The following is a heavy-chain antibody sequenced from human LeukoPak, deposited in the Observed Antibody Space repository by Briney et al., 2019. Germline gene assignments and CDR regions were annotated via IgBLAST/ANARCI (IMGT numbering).Heavy chain of an antibody. CDR1: GFTFSSYA. J-gene: IGHJ4*02. CDR3: ARRAGAYSHPYDY. V-gene: IGHV3-30*14. Sequence: PGGSLRLSCAASGFTFSSYAMHWVRQAPGKGLEWVAVISYDGSNKYYADSEKGRFTISRDNSKNTLYLQMNSLRAEDTAVYYCARRAGAYSHPYDYWGQGTLVTVSS. CDR2: ISYDGSNK. D-gene: IGHD4/OR15-4a*01.